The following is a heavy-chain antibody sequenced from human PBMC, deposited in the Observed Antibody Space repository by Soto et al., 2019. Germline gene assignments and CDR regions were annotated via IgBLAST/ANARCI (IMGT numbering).Heavy chain of an antibody. V-gene: IGHV3-23*01. CDR2: ISGTSDNT. CDR1: GFTFSTYA. D-gene: IGHD6-19*01. J-gene: IGHJ5*02. Sequence: GGSLRLSCAASGFTFSTYAMSWVRQAPGKGLEWVAISGTSDNTFYADSVKGRFTISRDNSRNTLYLQMSSLRAEDTALYYCVKSLAVGHNSFDPWGQGTLVTVSS. CDR3: VKSLAVGHNSFDP.